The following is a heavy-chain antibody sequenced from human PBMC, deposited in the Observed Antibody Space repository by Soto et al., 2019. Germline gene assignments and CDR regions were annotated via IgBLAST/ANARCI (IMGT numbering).Heavy chain of an antibody. J-gene: IGHJ6*02. Sequence: QVQLVESGGGVVQPGRSLRLSCAASGFTFSSYAMHWVRQAPGKGLEWVAVISYDGSNKYYADSVKGRFTISRDNSKNTLYLQMNSLRAEDTGVYYCARDSSPGKLLWFGTDYYGMDVWGQGTTVTVSS. CDR1: GFTFSSYA. D-gene: IGHD3-10*01. CDR2: ISYDGSNK. CDR3: ARDSSPGKLLWFGTDYYGMDV. V-gene: IGHV3-30-3*01.